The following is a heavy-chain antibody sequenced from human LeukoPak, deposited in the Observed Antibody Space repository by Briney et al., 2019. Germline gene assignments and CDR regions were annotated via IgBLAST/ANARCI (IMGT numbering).Heavy chain of an antibody. CDR2: VNTYSGPT. CDR1: NYRFTDFY. CDR3: ARNGKFDNWFDP. J-gene: IGHJ5*02. V-gene: IGHV1-2*02. D-gene: IGHD1-26*01. Sequence: ASVMVSCKGSNYRFTDFYIHWVRQAPGQGLEWMGWVNTYSGPTNCAQKFQDRVTTTTDTSINTAFLDLSRLTPDGTAIYYCARNGKFDNWFDPWGPGTLVAVSS.